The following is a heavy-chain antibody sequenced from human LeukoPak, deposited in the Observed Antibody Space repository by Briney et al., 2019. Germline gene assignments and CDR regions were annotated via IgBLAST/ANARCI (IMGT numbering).Heavy chain of an antibody. V-gene: IGHV3-74*01. J-gene: IGHJ4*02. D-gene: IGHD2-15*01. CDR3: FVVVVGG. CDR1: GFSFRSYW. CDR2: INGDGSET. Sequence: RGSLRLSCAASGFSFRSYWMYWVRQAPGKGLVWVSRINGDGSETSYADSVKGRFTISRDNGKNTLYLQMNSLRAEDTAVCYCFVVVVGGWGQGTLGSVSS.